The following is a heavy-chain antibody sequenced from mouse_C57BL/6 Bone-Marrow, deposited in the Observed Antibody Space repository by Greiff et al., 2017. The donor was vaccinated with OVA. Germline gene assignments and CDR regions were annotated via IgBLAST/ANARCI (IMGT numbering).Heavy chain of an antibody. J-gene: IGHJ3*01. CDR3: SSVANLFAY. D-gene: IGHD1-1*02. CDR2: IRLKSDNYAT. V-gene: IGHV6-3*01. Sequence: EVKVVESGGGLVQPGGSMKLSCVASGFTFSNYWMNWVRQSPEKGLEWVAQIRLKSDNYATHYAESVKGRFTISRDDSTSRVYLLMNILRAADTVIYYCSSVANLFAYWGPGPLVTVS. CDR1: GFTFSNYW.